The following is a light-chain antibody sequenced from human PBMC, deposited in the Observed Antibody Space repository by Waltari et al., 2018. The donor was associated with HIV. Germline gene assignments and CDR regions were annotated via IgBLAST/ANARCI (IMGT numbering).Light chain of an antibody. CDR1: GGHSSYA. CDR2: LNSDCSH. Sequence: QLVLTQSPSASAPLGASVKLTCTLSGGHSSYAIAWHQQQPEKGPRYLMKLNSDCSHKKGDGIPDRFSGSSSGAERFLTISSLQSEDEADYYCQTWGTGINWVFGGGTKLTVL. J-gene: IGLJ3*02. CDR3: QTWGTGINWV. V-gene: IGLV4-69*01.